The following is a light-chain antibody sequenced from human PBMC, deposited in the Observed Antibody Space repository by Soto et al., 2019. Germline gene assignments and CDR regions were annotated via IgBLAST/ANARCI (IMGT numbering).Light chain of an antibody. Sequence: EIVMTQSPATLSVSPGERASLSCRASQSVSSNLAWYQQKPGQAPRLLIYRASTRATGIPARFSGSGSGTEFTLTISSLQSEDFAVYYCQQYNNSPLTFGQGTRLEIK. J-gene: IGKJ5*01. CDR2: RAS. CDR1: QSVSSN. V-gene: IGKV3-15*01. CDR3: QQYNNSPLT.